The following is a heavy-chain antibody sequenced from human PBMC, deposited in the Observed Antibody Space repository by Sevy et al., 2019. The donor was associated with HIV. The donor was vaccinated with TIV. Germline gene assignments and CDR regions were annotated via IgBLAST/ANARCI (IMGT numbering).Heavy chain of an antibody. J-gene: IGHJ6*02. CDR3: AFGGGLHV. Sequence: GGSLRLSCAASGFTFSSNELNWVRHAPGKGLEWVSYISSSGGTIYYADSVEGRFTISRDNAKNSLFLQMNNLRAEDTAIYYCAFGGGLHVWGQGTMVTVSS. CDR1: GFTFSSNE. CDR2: ISSSGGTI. D-gene: IGHD2-15*01. V-gene: IGHV3-48*03.